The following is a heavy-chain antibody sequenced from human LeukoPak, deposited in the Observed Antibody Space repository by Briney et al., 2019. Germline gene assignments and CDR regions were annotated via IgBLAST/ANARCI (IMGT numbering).Heavy chain of an antibody. J-gene: IGHJ3*02. CDR1: GFTISSYW. CDR3: AGDTQDVVVPAAPI. CDR2: IKQDGSEK. D-gene: IGHD2-2*01. Sequence: PGGSLRLSCAASGFTISSYWMNWVRQAPGKGLEWVANIKQDGSEKKYVDSVKGRFTISRDNAKNSLYLQMNSLRAEDTAVYYCAGDTQDVVVPAAPIWGQGTMVTVSS. V-gene: IGHV3-7*01.